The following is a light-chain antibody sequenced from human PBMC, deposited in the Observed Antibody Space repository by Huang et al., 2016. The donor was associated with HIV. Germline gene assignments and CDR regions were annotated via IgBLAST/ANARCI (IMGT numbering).Light chain of an antibody. Sequence: EIILTQSPATLSLFPGERATLSCRASQSVSSYLACYQQKPGQAPGLLMYDASKRATGIPARFSGSVSATDFTLTISSLEPEDCAVYYCQQRSNWPGTFGQGTKVEV. V-gene: IGKV3-11*01. CDR2: DAS. CDR3: QQRSNWPGT. CDR1: QSVSSY. J-gene: IGKJ1*01.